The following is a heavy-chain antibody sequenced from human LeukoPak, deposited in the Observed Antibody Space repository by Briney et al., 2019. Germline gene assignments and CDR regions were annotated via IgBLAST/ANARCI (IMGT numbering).Heavy chain of an antibody. D-gene: IGHD5-18*01. CDR1: GYTFTGYY. V-gene: IGHV1-2*06. CDR2: INPNSGGT. Sequence: ASVKISCKASGYTFTGYYMHWVRQAPGQGLEWMGRINPNSGGTNYAQKFQGRVTMTRDTSISTAYMELSRLRSDDTAVYYCARESAMVPSDYWGQGTLVTVSS. J-gene: IGHJ4*02. CDR3: ARESAMVPSDY.